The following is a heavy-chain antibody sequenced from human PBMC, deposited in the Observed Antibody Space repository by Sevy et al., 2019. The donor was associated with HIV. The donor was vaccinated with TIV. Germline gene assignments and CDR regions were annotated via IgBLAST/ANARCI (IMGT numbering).Heavy chain of an antibody. Sequence: GGSLRLSCAASGFTFSNFGMSWVRQAPGKGLEWVSTISGSGGTTYYADSVKGRFTISRDNSKTTLYLQMNSLRAEDTALYYCAKGDTSTRYYYYGMDVWGQGTAVTVSS. CDR2: ISGSGGTT. CDR3: AKGDTSTRYYYYGMDV. D-gene: IGHD2-2*01. V-gene: IGHV3-23*01. J-gene: IGHJ6*02. CDR1: GFTFSNFG.